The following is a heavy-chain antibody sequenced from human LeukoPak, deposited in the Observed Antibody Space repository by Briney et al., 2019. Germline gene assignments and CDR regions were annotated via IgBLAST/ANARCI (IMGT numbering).Heavy chain of an antibody. D-gene: IGHD2-2*01. CDR3: ARDAHCSSTSCYLHNWFDP. CDR2: IYYSGST. Sequence: PSETLSLTCNVSGGSISSGDYYWSWIRQPPGKGLEWIGYIYYSGSTYYNPSLKRRVTISVDTSKNQFSLKLSSVAAADTAVYYCARDAHCSSTSCYLHNWFDPWGQGTLVTVSS. CDR1: GGSISSGDYY. V-gene: IGHV4-30-4*08. J-gene: IGHJ5*02.